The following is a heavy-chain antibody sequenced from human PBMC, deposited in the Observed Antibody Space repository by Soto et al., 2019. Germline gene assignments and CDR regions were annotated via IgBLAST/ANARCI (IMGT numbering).Heavy chain of an antibody. CDR1: GGTFSSYA. CDR3: ARDPFDHNWFDP. CDR2: IIPIFGTA. Sequence: ASVKVSCKASGGTFSSYAISWVRQAPGQGLEWMGGIIPIFGTANYAQKFQGRVTITADESTSTAYMELSSLRSEDTAVYYCARDPFDHNWFDPWGQGTLVTVSS. D-gene: IGHD3-9*01. J-gene: IGHJ5*02. V-gene: IGHV1-69*13.